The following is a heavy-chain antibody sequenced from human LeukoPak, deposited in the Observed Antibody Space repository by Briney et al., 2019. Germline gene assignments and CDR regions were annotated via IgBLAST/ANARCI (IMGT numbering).Heavy chain of an antibody. J-gene: IGHJ4*02. CDR1: GGSFSGYY. Sequence: SETLSLTCALSGGSFSGYYWSCIRQPPGERLEWVGEINHSGSTNYNPSLKSRVTISVDTSNNHFSLKLSSVTAADTAVYYCARGRRWFGELYFDYWGQGTLVTVSS. CDR2: INHSGST. CDR3: ARGRRWFGELYFDY. V-gene: IGHV4-34*01. D-gene: IGHD3-10*01.